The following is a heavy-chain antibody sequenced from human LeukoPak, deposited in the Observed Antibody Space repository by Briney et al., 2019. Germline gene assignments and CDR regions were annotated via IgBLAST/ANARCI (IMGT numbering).Heavy chain of an antibody. J-gene: IGHJ3*02. V-gene: IGHV4-4*07. D-gene: IGHD6-13*01. Sequence: SETLSLTCTVSGGSISSYYWSWIRQPAGKGLEWIGRIYTSGSTNYNPSLKSRVTMSVDTSKNQFSLKLSPVTAADTAVYYCARGRPSIAAAVGAFDIWGQGTMVTVSS. CDR3: ARGRPSIAAAVGAFDI. CDR2: IYTSGST. CDR1: GGSISSYY.